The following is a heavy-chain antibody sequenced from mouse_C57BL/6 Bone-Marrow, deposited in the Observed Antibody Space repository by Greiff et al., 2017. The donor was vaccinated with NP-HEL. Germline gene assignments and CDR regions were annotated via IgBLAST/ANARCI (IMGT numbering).Heavy chain of an antibody. CDR1: GFTFSDYY. V-gene: IGHV5-12*01. Sequence: EVKLMESGGGLVQPGGSLKLSCAASGFTFSDYYMYWVRQTPEKRLEWVAYISNGGGSTYYPDTVKGRFTISRDNAKNTLYLQMSRLKSEDTAMYYCARPNYYGTPFAYWGQGTLVTVSA. CDR2: ISNGGGST. CDR3: ARPNYYGTPFAY. J-gene: IGHJ3*01. D-gene: IGHD1-1*01.